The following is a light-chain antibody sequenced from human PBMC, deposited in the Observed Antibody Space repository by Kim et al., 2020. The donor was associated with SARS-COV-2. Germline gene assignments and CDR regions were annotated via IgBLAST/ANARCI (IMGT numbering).Light chain of an antibody. J-gene: IGLJ3*02. Sequence: GKTARITGGGTDIGTKNVHWYQQKPGQAPVLVIFYDNDRPSEIPDRFSGSNSGNTATLTISGAEAGDEADYYCQVWDSRSDHMVFGGGTKVTVL. V-gene: IGLV3-21*04. CDR2: YDN. CDR3: QVWDSRSDHMV. CDR1: DIGTKN.